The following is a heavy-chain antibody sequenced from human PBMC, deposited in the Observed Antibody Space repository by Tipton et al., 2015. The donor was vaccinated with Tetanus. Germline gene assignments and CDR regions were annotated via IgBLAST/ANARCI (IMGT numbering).Heavy chain of an antibody. D-gene: IGHD2-8*01. V-gene: IGHV5-51*01. Sequence: MQLVQSGGEVKKPGESLKISCKGSGYIFNNYWIGWVRQKPGKGLEWMGIIYPGDSDTRYSPSFQGQVTISVDKFINTAYLQWSSLKASDTSMFYCARAHCTDGVCNFDFWGQGALVTVAS. CDR3: ARAHCTDGVCNFDF. CDR1: GYIFNNYW. J-gene: IGHJ4*02. CDR2: IYPGDSDT.